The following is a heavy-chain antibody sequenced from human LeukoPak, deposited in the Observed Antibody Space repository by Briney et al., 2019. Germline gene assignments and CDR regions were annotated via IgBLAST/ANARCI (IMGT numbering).Heavy chain of an antibody. CDR3: ATWRLEMQPWGTSQM. CDR1: EFTFGDFA. CDR2: ISSRSSYI. D-gene: IGHD3-16*01. Sequence: PGGSLRLSCTTSEFTFGDFAISWVRQAPGKGLEWVSSISSRSSYIFYTDSVKGRFSISRDNAKNSLYLQMSNLRVEDTAVYFCATWRLEMQPWGTSQMWGQGTRVTVSS. V-gene: IGHV3-21*01. J-gene: IGHJ4*02.